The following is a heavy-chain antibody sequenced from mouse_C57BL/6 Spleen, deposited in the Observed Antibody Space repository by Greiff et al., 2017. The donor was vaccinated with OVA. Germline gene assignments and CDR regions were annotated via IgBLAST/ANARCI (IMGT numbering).Heavy chain of an antibody. CDR2: IYPGSGNT. D-gene: IGHD1-1*02. CDR3: ARGNYFFAY. Sequence: QVHVKQSGAELVRPGASVKLSCKASGYTFTDYYINWVKQRPGQGLEWIARIYPGSGNTYYNEKFKGKATLTAEKSSSTAYMQLSSLTSEDSAVYFCARGNYFFAYWGQGTLVTVSA. V-gene: IGHV1-76*01. CDR1: GYTFTDYY. J-gene: IGHJ3*01.